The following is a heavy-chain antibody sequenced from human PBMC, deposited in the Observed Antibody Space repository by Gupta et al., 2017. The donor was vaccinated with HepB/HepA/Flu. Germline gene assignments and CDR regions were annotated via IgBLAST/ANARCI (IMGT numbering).Heavy chain of an antibody. V-gene: IGHV4-59*01. CDR3: ESEGGGGSSVSFMDV. Sequence: GPGLVKPSETLSLTCTVSGGSISSYYWSWIRQPPRKGLECIGYIYDSGSTNYNPSLKSRVTISVDTAKNQFSLKLSSVTAADTAVYYCESEGGGGSSVSFMDVWGKGTTVTVSS. J-gene: IGHJ6*03. CDR2: IYDSGST. D-gene: IGHD6-6*01. CDR1: GGSISSYY.